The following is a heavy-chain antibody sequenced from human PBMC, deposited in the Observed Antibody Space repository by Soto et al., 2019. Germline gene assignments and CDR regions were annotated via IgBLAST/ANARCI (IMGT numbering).Heavy chain of an antibody. Sequence: QVQLQQWGAGLLKPSETLSLTCAVYGGSFSGYYWSWIRQPPGKGLEWIGEINHSGSTTYNPSLKSRVTISVDTSKNQFSLKLSSVTAADTAVYYCARAWGGVPDYWGQGTLVTVSS. J-gene: IGHJ4*02. V-gene: IGHV4-34*01. CDR1: GGSFSGYY. D-gene: IGHD1-26*01. CDR2: INHSGST. CDR3: ARAWGGVPDY.